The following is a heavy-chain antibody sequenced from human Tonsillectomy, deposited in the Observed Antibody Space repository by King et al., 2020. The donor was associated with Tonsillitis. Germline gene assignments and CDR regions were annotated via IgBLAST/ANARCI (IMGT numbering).Heavy chain of an antibody. CDR3: AKDSGYDRTVRDWFDP. CDR2: ISGSGGST. J-gene: IGHJ5*02. D-gene: IGHD5-12*01. Sequence: VQLVESGGGLVQPGGSLRLSCAASGFTFSSYAMSWVRQAPGKGLEWVSAISGSGGSTYYADSVKGRFTISRDNSKNTLYLQMNSLRAEDTAVYYCAKDSGYDRTVRDWFDPWGQGTLVTVSS. CDR1: GFTFSSYA. V-gene: IGHV3-23*04.